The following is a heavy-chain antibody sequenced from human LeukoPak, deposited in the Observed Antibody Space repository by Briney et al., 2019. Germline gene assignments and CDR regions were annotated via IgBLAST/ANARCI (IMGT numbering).Heavy chain of an antibody. CDR2: ISGSGGST. V-gene: IGHV3-23*01. J-gene: IGHJ4*02. CDR1: GFTFSSYA. Sequence: GGSLRLSCAASGFTFSSYAMSWVRQAPGKGLEWVSAISGSGGSTYYADSVRGRFTISRVNSKNTLYLQMNSLTADDTAVYYCARIDGSDDYWGQGTLVTVSS. D-gene: IGHD5-24*01. CDR3: ARIDGSDDY.